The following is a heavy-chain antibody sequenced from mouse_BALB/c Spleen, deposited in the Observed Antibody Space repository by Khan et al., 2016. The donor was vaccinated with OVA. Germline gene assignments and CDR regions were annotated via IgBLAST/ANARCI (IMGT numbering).Heavy chain of an antibody. CDR3: AKWGNSYYATDY. D-gene: IGHD2-1*01. V-gene: IGHV2-3*01. Sequence: QVQLQQSGPGLAAPSQSLSITCTVSGFSLTSYGVNWVRQPPGKGLEWLGVIWGDGSTNYHSALRARLSISKDNSKNQVFLKLNSLQTDDKATYYCAKWGNSYYATDYWGQGTSVTVSS. CDR2: IWGDGST. CDR1: GFSLTSYG. J-gene: IGHJ4*01.